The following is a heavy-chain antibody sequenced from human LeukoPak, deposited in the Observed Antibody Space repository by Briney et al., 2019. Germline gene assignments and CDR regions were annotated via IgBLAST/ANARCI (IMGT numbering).Heavy chain of an antibody. CDR2: IRSKAYGGTT. D-gene: IGHD3-22*01. V-gene: IGHV3-49*05. CDR1: GFTFGDYA. CDR3: TRVAYYYDSSGYYLFYFDY. J-gene: IGHJ4*02. Sequence: KSGGSLRLSCTASGFTFGDYAMSWFRQAPGKGLEWVGFIRSKAYGGTTEYAASVKGRFTISRDDSKSIAYLQMNSLKTEDTAVYYCTRVAYYYDSSGYYLFYFDYWGQGTLVTVSS.